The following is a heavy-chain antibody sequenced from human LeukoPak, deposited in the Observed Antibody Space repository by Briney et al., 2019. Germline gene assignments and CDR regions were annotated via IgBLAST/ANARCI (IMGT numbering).Heavy chain of an antibody. V-gene: IGHV4-34*01. J-gene: IGHJ4*02. CDR2: IHHGGTT. Sequence: LEILSLTCAVYGESFSDHYWTWIRQSPGKGLEWIGEIHHGGTTNYNPSFKSRVALSLDTSKNQFSLRLSFVTAADTALYYCARRSYNLSWRSNRYYFDYWGRGTLVTVSS. CDR1: GESFSDHY. D-gene: IGHD1-14*01. CDR3: ARRSYNLSWRSNRYYFDY.